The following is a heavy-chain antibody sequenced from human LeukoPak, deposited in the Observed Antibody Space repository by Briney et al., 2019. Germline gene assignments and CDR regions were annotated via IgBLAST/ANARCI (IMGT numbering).Heavy chain of an antibody. CDR2: INTNTGNP. J-gene: IGHJ4*02. CDR1: GYTFTSYA. Sequence: ASVKVSCKASGYTFTSYAMNWVRQAPGQGLEWMGRINTNTGNPTYAQGFTGRFVFSLDTSVSTAYLQISSLKAEDTAVYYCARRGYSYGLEAGFDYWGQGTLVTVSS. CDR3: ARRGYSYGLEAGFDY. D-gene: IGHD5-18*01. V-gene: IGHV7-4-1*02.